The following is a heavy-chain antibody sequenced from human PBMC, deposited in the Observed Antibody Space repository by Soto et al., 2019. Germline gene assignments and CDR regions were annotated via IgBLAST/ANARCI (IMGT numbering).Heavy chain of an antibody. CDR2: NSSSSGYI. D-gene: IGHD3-3*01. J-gene: IGHJ5*02. CDR3: AGDPASPPQLGVKTTIFPNWFDP. CDR1: GFTFSSYS. Sequence: GGSLRLSCAASGFTFSSYSMNWVRQDPGKGLEWVSSNSSSSGYIYYADSVKGRFTISRDNAKNSLYLQMNSLRAEDTAVHYCAGDPASPPQLGVKTTIFPNWFDPWGQGTLVTASS. V-gene: IGHV3-21*01.